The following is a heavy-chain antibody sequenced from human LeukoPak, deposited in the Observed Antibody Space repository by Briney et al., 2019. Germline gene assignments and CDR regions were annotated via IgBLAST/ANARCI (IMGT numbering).Heavy chain of an antibody. Sequence: PGGSLRRSCAASGFTFYSYAMSRVRQAPGQGLEWVSAISGSGGSTYYAASVRVRFTISRDNSKITLYLQKNSLTAEDTAVYYWAKLLAGSIAVAGKRGYFDYWGQGTLVTVSS. CDR2: ISGSGGST. J-gene: IGHJ4*02. V-gene: IGHV3-23*01. CDR3: AKLLAGSIAVAGKRGYFDY. D-gene: IGHD6-19*01. CDR1: GFTFYSYA.